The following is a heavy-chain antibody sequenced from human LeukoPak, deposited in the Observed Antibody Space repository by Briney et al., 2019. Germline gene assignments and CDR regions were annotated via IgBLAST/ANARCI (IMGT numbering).Heavy chain of an antibody. CDR1: GGSISSYY. J-gene: IGHJ6*02. Sequence: SETLSLTCTVSGGSISSYYWSWIRQPPGKGLEWIGYIYYSGSTNYNPSLKSRVTISVDTSKNQFSLKLRSVTAADTAVYYCARMGSSSWYVYYGMDVWGQGTTVTVS. V-gene: IGHV4-59*01. CDR3: ARMGSSSWYVYYGMDV. D-gene: IGHD6-13*01. CDR2: IYYSGST.